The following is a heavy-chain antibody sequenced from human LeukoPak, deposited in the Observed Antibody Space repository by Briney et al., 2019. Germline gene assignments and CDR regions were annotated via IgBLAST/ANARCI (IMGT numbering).Heavy chain of an antibody. CDR3: TMVIRITMIVVVIGAFDI. Sequence: GGSLRLSCTASGFTFGDYAMSWVRQAPGKGQEWVGGIRSKAYGGTTEYAASVKGRFTISRDDSKSIAYLQMNSLKTEDTAVYYCTMVIRITMIVVVIGAFDIWGQGTMVTVSS. V-gene: IGHV3-49*04. D-gene: IGHD3-22*01. CDR2: IRSKAYGGTT. CDR1: GFTFGDYA. J-gene: IGHJ3*02.